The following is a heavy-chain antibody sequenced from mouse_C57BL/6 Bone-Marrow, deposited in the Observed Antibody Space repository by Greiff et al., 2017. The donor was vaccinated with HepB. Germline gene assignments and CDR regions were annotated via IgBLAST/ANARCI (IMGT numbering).Heavy chain of an antibody. D-gene: IGHD2-1*01. CDR2: ISSGSSTI. CDR3: ARRSGQLYYGNSFAY. Sequence: EVNVVESGGGLVKPGGSLKLSCAASGFTFSDYGMHWVRQAPEKGLEWVAYISSGSSTIYYADTVKGRFTISRDNAKNTLFLQMTSLRSEDTAMYYCARRSGQLYYGNSFAYWGQGTLVTVSA. CDR1: GFTFSDYG. J-gene: IGHJ3*01. V-gene: IGHV5-17*01.